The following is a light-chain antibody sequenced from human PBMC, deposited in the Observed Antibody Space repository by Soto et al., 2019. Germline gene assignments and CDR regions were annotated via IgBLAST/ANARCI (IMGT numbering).Light chain of an antibody. CDR2: GAS. Sequence: EIVLTQSPGTLSLSPGERATLSCRASQSVSSSYLAWYQQKPGQAPRLLIYGASSRATGIPDRFSGSGSGTDFTLTIRRLEPGDFAVYYCQQYGSSYPWTFGQGTKVDIK. V-gene: IGKV3-20*01. CDR1: QSVSSSY. CDR3: QQYGSSYPWT. J-gene: IGKJ1*01.